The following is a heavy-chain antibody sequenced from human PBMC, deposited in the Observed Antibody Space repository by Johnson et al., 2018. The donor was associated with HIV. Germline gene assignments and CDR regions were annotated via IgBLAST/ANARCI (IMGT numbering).Heavy chain of an antibody. D-gene: IGHD1-26*01. CDR2: IYSGDST. Sequence: VQLVESGGGLIQPGGSLRLSCAASGFTVSSNYMSWVRQAPGKGLEWVSVIYSGDSTYYADSVKGRFTISRDNSKNTLYLQMNNLRAEDTAVYYCARLGPHDAFDIWGQGTMVTVSS. J-gene: IGHJ3*02. CDR1: GFTVSSNY. CDR3: ARLGPHDAFDI. V-gene: IGHV3-53*01.